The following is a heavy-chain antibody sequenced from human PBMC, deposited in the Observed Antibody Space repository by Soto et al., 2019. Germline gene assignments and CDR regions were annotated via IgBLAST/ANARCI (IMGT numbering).Heavy chain of an antibody. Sequence: QVQLVESGGGVVQPGRSLRLSCAASGFTFSSYAMHWVRQAPGKGLEWVAVISYDGSNKYYADSVKGRFTISRDNSKNTLDLQMSSLRAEDTAVYYCARGILRLGELSLMGFDYWGQGTLVTVSS. D-gene: IGHD3-16*02. CDR2: ISYDGSNK. V-gene: IGHV3-30-3*01. CDR1: GFTFSSYA. J-gene: IGHJ4*02. CDR3: ARGILRLGELSLMGFDY.